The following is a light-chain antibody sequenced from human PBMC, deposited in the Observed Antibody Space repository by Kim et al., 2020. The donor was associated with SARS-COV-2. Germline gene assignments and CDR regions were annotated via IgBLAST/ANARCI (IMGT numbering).Light chain of an antibody. CDR3: QAWDSSTEVV. J-gene: IGLJ2*01. CDR2: QDN. CDR1: KLGDKY. Sequence: SYELTQPPSVSVSPGQTASITCSGDKLGDKYACWYQQKPGQSPLLVIYQDNKRPSGIPERFSGSNSGNTATLTISGTQAMDEADYYCQAWDSSTEVVFGG. V-gene: IGLV3-1*01.